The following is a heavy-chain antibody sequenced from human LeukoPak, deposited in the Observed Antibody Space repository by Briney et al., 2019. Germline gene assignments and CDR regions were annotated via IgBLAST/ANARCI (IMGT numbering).Heavy chain of an antibody. CDR1: GLTFSSYS. Sequence: GGSLRLSCAASGLTFSSYSMNWVRQAPGKGLEWVSSISSSSSYIYYADSVKGRFTISRDNAKNSLYLQMNSLRAEDTAVYYCAREEYSSGWYGFDYWGQGTLVTVSS. J-gene: IGHJ4*02. CDR2: ISSSSSYI. CDR3: AREEYSSGWYGFDY. V-gene: IGHV3-21*01. D-gene: IGHD6-19*01.